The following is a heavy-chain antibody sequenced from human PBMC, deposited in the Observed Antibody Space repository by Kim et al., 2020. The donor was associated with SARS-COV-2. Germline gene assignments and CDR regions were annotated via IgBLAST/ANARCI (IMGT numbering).Heavy chain of an antibody. J-gene: IGHJ4*02. CDR3: ARDAIVGATGEGGY. D-gene: IGHD1-26*01. Sequence: AQKFQGRVTMTRDTSTSTVYMELSSLRSEDTAVYYCARDAIVGATGEGGYWGQGTLVTVSS. V-gene: IGHV1-46*01.